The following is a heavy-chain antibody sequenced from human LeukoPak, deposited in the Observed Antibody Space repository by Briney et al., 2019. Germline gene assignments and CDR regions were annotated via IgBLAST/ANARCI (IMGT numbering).Heavy chain of an antibody. Sequence: GGSLRLSCAASGVTFSRYSMNWVPQAPGKGLGWVSYISRSSSTIYYTDSVKGRFTISRDKARNSLYLQINRHRPEDTAVYFLARVVVRSGSLDFWG. J-gene: IGHJ6*01. CDR2: ISRSSSTI. D-gene: IGHD3-10*01. V-gene: IGHV3-48*01. CDR3: ARVVVRSGSLDF. CDR1: GVTFSRYS.